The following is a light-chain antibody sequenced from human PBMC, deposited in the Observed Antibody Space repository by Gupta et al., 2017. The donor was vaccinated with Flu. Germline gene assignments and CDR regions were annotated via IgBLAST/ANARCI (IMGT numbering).Light chain of an antibody. CDR3: QQYDNWPPWT. CDR1: QSVSGN. CDR2: AAS. Sequence: EVVMTQSPDTLSVSPSERATLSCRASQSVSGNLAWYQQKPGQAPRLLIYAASTRATGIPARFSGSGSGTEFTLTISSLQSEDYAVYYCQQYDNWPPWTFGQGTKVEI. J-gene: IGKJ1*01. V-gene: IGKV3-15*01.